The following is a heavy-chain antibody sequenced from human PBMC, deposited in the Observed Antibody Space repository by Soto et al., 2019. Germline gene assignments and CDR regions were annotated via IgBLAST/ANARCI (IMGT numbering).Heavy chain of an antibody. CDR3: AKGATVICCFDF. Sequence: DVQLLESGGGLVQPGGSLRLSCAASGFTFSSYAMSWVRQAPGKGLEWVSAISATGGRAFYADSVKGRFTISRDNSKNTVCLQLDSLVTDDTAVYYCAKGATVICCFDFWGQGTLVTVSS. CDR1: GFTFSSYA. V-gene: IGHV3-23*01. D-gene: IGHD3-10*02. CDR2: ISATGGRA. J-gene: IGHJ4*02.